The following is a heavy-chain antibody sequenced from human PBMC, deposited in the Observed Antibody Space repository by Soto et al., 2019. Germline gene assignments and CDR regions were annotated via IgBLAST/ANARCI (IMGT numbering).Heavy chain of an antibody. CDR1: GFTVSSNY. D-gene: IGHD6-19*01. CDR3: ARSLIAVAGTGEFDY. CDR2: IYIGGST. V-gene: IGHV3-53*01. Sequence: GGSLRLSCAASGFTVSSNYMSWVRQAPGKGLEWVSVIYIGGSTYYADSLKGRFTISRDNSKNTLYLQMNSLRAEDTAVYYCARSLIAVAGTGEFDYWGQGTLVTVSS. J-gene: IGHJ4*02.